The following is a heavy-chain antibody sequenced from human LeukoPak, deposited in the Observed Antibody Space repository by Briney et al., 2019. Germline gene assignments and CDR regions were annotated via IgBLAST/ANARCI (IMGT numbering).Heavy chain of an antibody. Sequence: GGSLRLSCAASGFTVSSNYMSWVRQAPGKGLEWVSAISGSGGSTYYADSVKGRFTISRDNSKNTLYLQMNSLRAEDTAVYYCAKDLKYYYDSSSTSWGQGTLVTVSS. V-gene: IGHV3-23*01. CDR3: AKDLKYYYDSSSTS. J-gene: IGHJ5*02. D-gene: IGHD3-22*01. CDR2: ISGSGGST. CDR1: GFTVSSNY.